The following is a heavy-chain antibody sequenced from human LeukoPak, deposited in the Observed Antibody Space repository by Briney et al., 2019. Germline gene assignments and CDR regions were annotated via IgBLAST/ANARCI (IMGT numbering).Heavy chain of an antibody. D-gene: IGHD6-19*01. CDR3: AKDPLEYSSGRPNDY. CDR2: ISDSGGST. V-gene: IGHV3-23*01. J-gene: IGHJ4*02. Sequence: PGGSLRLSCAASGFTLSSYAMSWVRQAPGKGLEWVSAISDSGGSTYYADSVKGRFTISRDNSKNTLYLQMNSLRAEDTAVYYCAKDPLEYSSGRPNDYWGQGTLVTVSS. CDR1: GFTLSSYA.